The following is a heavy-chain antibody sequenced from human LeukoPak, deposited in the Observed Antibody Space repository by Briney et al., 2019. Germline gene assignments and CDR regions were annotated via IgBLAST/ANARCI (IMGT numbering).Heavy chain of an antibody. J-gene: IGHJ6*02. CDR1: GGSISSYY. CDR3: ARDCSSTSCYFYYYYGMDV. CDR2: IYTSGST. D-gene: IGHD2-2*01. V-gene: IGHV4-4*07. Sequence: SETLSLTCTVSGGSISSYYWSWIRQPAGKGLEWIGRIYTSGSTNYNPSLKSRVTMSADTSKNQFSLKLSSVTAADTAVYYCARDCSSTSCYFYYYYGMDVWGQGTTVTVSS.